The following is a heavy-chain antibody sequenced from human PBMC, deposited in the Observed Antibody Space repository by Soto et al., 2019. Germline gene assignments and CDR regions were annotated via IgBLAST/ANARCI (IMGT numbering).Heavy chain of an antibody. J-gene: IGHJ5*02. Sequence: ASVKVSCKTSGFTFSKYYMHWLRQVPGQGLEWMGGIIPIFGTANYAQKFQGRVTITADESTSTAYMELSSLRSEDTAVYYCARKDLGWFDPWGQGTLVTVSS. CDR2: IIPIFGTA. CDR1: GFTFSKYY. D-gene: IGHD2-15*01. V-gene: IGHV1-69*13. CDR3: ARKDLGWFDP.